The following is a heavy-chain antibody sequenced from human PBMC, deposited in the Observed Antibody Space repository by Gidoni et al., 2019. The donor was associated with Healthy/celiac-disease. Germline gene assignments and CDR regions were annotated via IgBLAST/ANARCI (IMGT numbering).Heavy chain of an antibody. V-gene: IGHV4-34*01. D-gene: IGHD6-6*01. CDR2: INHSGST. CDR1: GGSFSGYY. J-gene: IGHJ4*02. Sequence: QVQLQQWGAGLLKPSATLSLTCAVYGGSFSGYYWSWIHPPPGKGLEWIGKINHSGSTNYNPSLKSRVTISVDTSKNQFSLKLSSVTAADTAVYYCARSKAARPVDYWGQGTLVTVSS. CDR3: ARSKAARPVDY.